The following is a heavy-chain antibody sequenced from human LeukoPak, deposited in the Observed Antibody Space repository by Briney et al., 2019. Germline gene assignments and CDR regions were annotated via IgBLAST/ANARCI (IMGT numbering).Heavy chain of an antibody. CDR2: ISGSGGST. CDR1: GFTFSIYA. J-gene: IGHJ4*02. Sequence: PGGSLRLSCAASGFTFSIYAMSWVRQAPGKGLEWVSAISGSGGSTYYADSVKGRFTISRDNSKNTLYLQMNSLRAEDTAVYYCAREANYDSSGYYHPYFDYWGQGTLVTVSS. D-gene: IGHD3-22*01. CDR3: AREANYDSSGYYHPYFDY. V-gene: IGHV3-23*01.